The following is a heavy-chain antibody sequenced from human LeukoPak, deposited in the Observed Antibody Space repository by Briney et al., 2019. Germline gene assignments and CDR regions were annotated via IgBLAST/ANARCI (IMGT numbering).Heavy chain of an antibody. CDR3: ARDSVDGSGTYYNDSPDY. D-gene: IGHD3-10*01. J-gene: IGHJ4*02. Sequence: ASVKVSCKASGGTFSSYAISWVRQAPGQGLEWMGRIIPILGIANYAQKFQGRVTITADKSTSTAYMELSSLRSEDTAVYYCARDSVDGSGTYYNDSPDYWGQGTLVTVSS. CDR2: IIPILGIA. CDR1: GGTFSSYA. V-gene: IGHV1-69*04.